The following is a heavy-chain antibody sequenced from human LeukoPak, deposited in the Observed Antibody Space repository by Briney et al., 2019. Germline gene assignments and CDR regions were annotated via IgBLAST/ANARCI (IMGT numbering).Heavy chain of an antibody. CDR3: ARRKYYTIEN. CDR1: GGSISSGGYS. CDR2: IYHSGST. J-gene: IGHJ4*02. Sequence: SETLSLTCAVSGGSISSGGYSWSWIRQPPGKGLEWIGYIYHSGSTYYNPSLKSRVTISVDRSKNQFSLGLSSVTAADTAVYYCARRKYYTIENWGQGTLVTVSS. D-gene: IGHD3-10*01. V-gene: IGHV4-30-2*01.